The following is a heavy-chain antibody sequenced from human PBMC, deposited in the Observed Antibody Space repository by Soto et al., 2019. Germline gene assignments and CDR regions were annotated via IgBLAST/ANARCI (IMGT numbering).Heavy chain of an antibody. CDR1: GFTFSSFA. V-gene: IGHV3-23*01. J-gene: IGHJ4*02. D-gene: IGHD3-16*01. CDR3: ARDYSYACDY. CDR2: ISSSGGTT. Sequence: EVQLLESGGGLVQPGGSLRLSCAVSGFTFSSFAMSWVRQAPGKGLEWVSVISSSGGTTYYTDSVQGRFTISRDNSKNTLYLQMISLRAEDTAVYYCARDYSYACDYWGQGTLVTVSS.